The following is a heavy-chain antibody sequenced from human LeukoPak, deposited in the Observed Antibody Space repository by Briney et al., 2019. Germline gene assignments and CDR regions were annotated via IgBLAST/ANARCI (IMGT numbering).Heavy chain of an antibody. CDR2: ISGTGYNT. CDR1: GFTFSSYW. J-gene: IGHJ4*02. Sequence: GGSLRLSCAASGFTFSSYWMHWVRQVPGKGLVWVSGISGTGYNTYYADSVKGRFTISRDNSKNTLYLQMNSLGAEDTAVYYCAKHVSGSLFYFDYWGQRTLVTVSS. V-gene: IGHV3-23*01. CDR3: AKHVSGSLFYFDY. D-gene: IGHD3-10*01.